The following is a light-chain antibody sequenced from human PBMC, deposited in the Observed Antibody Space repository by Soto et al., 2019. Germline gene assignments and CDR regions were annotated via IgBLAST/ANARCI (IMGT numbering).Light chain of an antibody. Sequence: EIVLTQSPGTLSLSPGERATLSCRASQSVSSNYLAWYQQKPGQAPRLLIYGASNRATGIPDRFSGSGSGTEFTLTISSLQPDDFATYYCQQYNSYPWTFGQGTKVDIK. CDR3: QQYNSYPWT. V-gene: IGKV3-20*01. J-gene: IGKJ1*01. CDR2: GAS. CDR1: QSVSSNY.